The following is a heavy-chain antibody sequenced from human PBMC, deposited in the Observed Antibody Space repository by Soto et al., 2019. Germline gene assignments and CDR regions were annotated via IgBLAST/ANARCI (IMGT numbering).Heavy chain of an antibody. D-gene: IGHD3-22*01. CDR1: GYTFTSYG. V-gene: IGHV1-18*01. J-gene: IGHJ4*02. CDR2: ISAYNGNT. Sequence: QVQLVQSGAEVKKPGASVKVSCKASGYTFTSYGISWVRQAPGQGLEWMGWISAYNGNTNYAQKLKGRVTMTTDTPTSTAYMELRSLRPDDTAVYYCARGNTMIVGKYFFDYWGQGTLVTVSS. CDR3: ARGNTMIVGKYFFDY.